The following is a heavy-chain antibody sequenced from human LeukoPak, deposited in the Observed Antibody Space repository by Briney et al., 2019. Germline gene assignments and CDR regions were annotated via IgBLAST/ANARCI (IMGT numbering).Heavy chain of an antibody. D-gene: IGHD3-3*01. CDR3: ARDQAHYDFWSGYYGGYFDY. CDR1: GGSISSYY. V-gene: IGHV4-59*01. CDR2: IYYSGST. Sequence: SETLSLTCTVSGGSISSYYWSWIRQPPGKGLEWIGYIYYSGSTNYNPSLKSRVTISVDTSKNPFSLKLSSVTAADTAVYYCARDQAHYDFWSGYYGGYFDYWGQGTLVTVSS. J-gene: IGHJ4*02.